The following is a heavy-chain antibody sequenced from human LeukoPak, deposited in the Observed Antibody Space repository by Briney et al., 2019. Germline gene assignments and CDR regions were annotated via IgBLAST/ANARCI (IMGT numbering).Heavy chain of an antibody. CDR2: ISSSGSTI. D-gene: IGHD3-10*01. Sequence: GGSLRLSCAASGFTFGSYEMNWVRQAPGKGLEWVSYISSSGSTIYYADSVKGRFTISRDDAKNSLYLQMNSLRAEDTAVYYCARGPPNYYGSGSCDYWGQGTLVTVSS. CDR1: GFTFGSYE. V-gene: IGHV3-48*03. J-gene: IGHJ4*02. CDR3: ARGPPNYYGSGSCDY.